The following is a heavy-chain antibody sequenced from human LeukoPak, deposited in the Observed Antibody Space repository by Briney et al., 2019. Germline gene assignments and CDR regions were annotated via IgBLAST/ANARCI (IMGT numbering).Heavy chain of an antibody. D-gene: IGHD3-3*01. J-gene: IGHJ4*02. CDR1: GDSVSTNSAG. CDR3: ARGAYDFWSGYYTKGRRALDY. CDR2: TYYNSNWYK. Sequence: SQTLSLTCAISGDSVSTNSAGWNWIRQSPSRGLEWLGRTYYNSNWYKDNAASVKSRITINPDTSKNQFSLKLSSVTAADTAVYYCARGAYDFWSGYYTKGRRALDYWGQGTLVTVSS. V-gene: IGHV6-1*01.